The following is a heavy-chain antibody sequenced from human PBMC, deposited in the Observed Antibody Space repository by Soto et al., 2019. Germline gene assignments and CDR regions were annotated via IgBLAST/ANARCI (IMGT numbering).Heavy chain of an antibody. V-gene: IGHV3-30*18. CDR3: AKSQYRDCSGGRCHGFDF. CDR2: ISFDGNNK. D-gene: IGHD2-15*01. CDR1: VFTSSSYG. Sequence: GGSLRLSCAASVFTSSSYGMHWVRQSPGKGLEWVAIISFDGNNKYYADSVKGRFTVSRDKSKNTLYLQMNSLRTEDTAVYYCAKSQYRDCSGGRCHGFDFWCQGTLVTVSS. J-gene: IGHJ4*02.